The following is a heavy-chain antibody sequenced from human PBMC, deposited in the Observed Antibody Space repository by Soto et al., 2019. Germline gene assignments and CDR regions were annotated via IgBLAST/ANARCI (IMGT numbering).Heavy chain of an antibody. V-gene: IGHV4-59*08. J-gene: IGHJ4*02. CDR1: GGSISSYY. D-gene: IGHD3-3*01. Sequence: SETRSLTCTVSGGSISSYYWSWIRQPPGKGLEWIGYIYYSGSTNYNPSLKSRVTISVDTSKNQFSLKLSSVTAADTAVYYCARLAPYYDFWSGPETYYFDYWGQGTLVTVSS. CDR2: IYYSGST. CDR3: ARLAPYYDFWSGPETYYFDY.